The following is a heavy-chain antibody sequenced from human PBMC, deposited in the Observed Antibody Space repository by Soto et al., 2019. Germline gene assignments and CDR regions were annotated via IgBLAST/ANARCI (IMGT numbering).Heavy chain of an antibody. Sequence: GASVKVSCKASGGTFSSYAISWVRQAPGQGLEWMGGIIPIFGTANYAQKFQGRVTITADESTSTAYMELSSLRSEDTAVYYCARVLDYYDSSGYQGLAGLNWFTPWGQGTLVTVSS. CDR1: GGTFSSYA. CDR3: ARVLDYYDSSGYQGLAGLNWFTP. D-gene: IGHD3-22*01. J-gene: IGHJ5*02. V-gene: IGHV1-69*13. CDR2: IIPIFGTA.